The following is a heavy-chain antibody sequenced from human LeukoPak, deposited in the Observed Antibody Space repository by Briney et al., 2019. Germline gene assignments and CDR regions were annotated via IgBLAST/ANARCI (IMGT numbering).Heavy chain of an antibody. J-gene: IGHJ6*02. D-gene: IGHD3-10*01. CDR2: INHSGST. V-gene: IGHV4-34*01. Sequence: SETLSLTCAVYGGSFSGYYWSWIRQPPGKGLEWIGEINHSGSTNYNPSLKSRVTISVDTSKNQFSLKLSSVTAADTAVYYCARGMVRGSYYYYGMDVWGQGTTVTVSS. CDR3: ARGMVRGSYYYYGMDV. CDR1: GGSFSGYY.